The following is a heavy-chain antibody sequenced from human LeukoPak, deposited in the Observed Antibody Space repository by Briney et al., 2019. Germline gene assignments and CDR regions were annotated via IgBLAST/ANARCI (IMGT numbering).Heavy chain of an antibody. CDR2: ISSSSDYI. CDR1: GFTFSSYN. J-gene: IGHJ5*02. D-gene: IGHD2/OR15-2a*01. CDR3: ARGKTSQNIVTRKTYNWIDP. V-gene: IGHV3-21*01. Sequence: PGGSLRLSCAASGFTFSSYNMNWVRQAPGKGLEWVSSISSSSDYIYYADSVKGRFTISRDNAKNSLYLQMKSLRAEDTAVYYCARGKTSQNIVTRKTYNWIDPWGQGTLVTVSS.